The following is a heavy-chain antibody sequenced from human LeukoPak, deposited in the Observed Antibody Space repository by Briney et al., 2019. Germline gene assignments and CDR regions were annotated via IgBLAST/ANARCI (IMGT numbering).Heavy chain of an antibody. CDR2: INSNNGNT. D-gene: IGHD6-19*01. CDR1: GYTLTNYD. Sequence: ASVKVSCKASGYTLTNYDINWVRQATGQGLEWMGWINSNNGNTGYAQKFQDRVTMTRDTSISTVYMELSSLRSEDTAVYYCARGGLVAGPYYFDYWGQGTLVTVSS. CDR3: ARGGLVAGPYYFDY. J-gene: IGHJ4*02. V-gene: IGHV1-8*01.